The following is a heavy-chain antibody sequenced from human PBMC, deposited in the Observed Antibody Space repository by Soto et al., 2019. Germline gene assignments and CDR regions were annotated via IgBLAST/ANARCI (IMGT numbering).Heavy chain of an antibody. V-gene: IGHV4-34*01. CDR3: ASRVKTTTVTEGAFDI. J-gene: IGHJ3*02. CDR2: INHSGST. D-gene: IGHD4-17*01. CDR1: GGSFSGYY. Sequence: SETLSLTCAVYGGSFSGYYWSWIRQPPGKGLEWIGEINHSGSTNYNPSLKSRVTISVDTSKNQFSLKLSSVTAADTAVYYCASRVKTTTVTEGAFDIWGQGTMVTVSS.